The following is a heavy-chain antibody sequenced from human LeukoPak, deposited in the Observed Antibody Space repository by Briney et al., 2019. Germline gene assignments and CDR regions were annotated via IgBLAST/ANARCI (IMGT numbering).Heavy chain of an antibody. V-gene: IGHV4-61*02. J-gene: IGHJ5*02. D-gene: IGHD3-10*01. CDR3: ARSVETALSVSAHNWFHP. CDR2: IYTSGST. Sequence: SETLSLTCTVSGGSISSGSYYWSWIRRPAGKGLGWIGRIYTSGSTNYNPSLKSRVTISVDTSKNQFSLKLSSVTAADTAVYYCARSVETALSVSAHNWFHPWGQGTLVTVSS. CDR1: GGSISSGSYY.